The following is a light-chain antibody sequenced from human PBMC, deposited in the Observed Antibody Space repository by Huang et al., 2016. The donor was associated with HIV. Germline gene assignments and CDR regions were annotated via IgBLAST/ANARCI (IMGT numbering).Light chain of an antibody. V-gene: IGKV3-11*01. CDR1: NGLANY. J-gene: IGKJ4*01. Sequence: EIVLTQSPATLSLSPGERATLSCRASNGLANYLAWYQQKPGQAPRLLIYDASNRATGIPARFSGSGSGTDFTLTISSLEPEDFAVYYCQQRGNWQLTFGGGTKVEIK. CDR2: DAS. CDR3: QQRGNWQLT.